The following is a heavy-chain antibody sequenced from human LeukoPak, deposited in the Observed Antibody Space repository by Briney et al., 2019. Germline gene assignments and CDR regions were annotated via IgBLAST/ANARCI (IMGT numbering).Heavy chain of an antibody. Sequence: RRSLRLSRAASGFDFDDYAMHWVRPAPGKGLEWVSSISWNSETINYTDSVKGRFNISRDNAKNSIYLQMNSLRPEDTAFYYCAKMGYFGSGSYYPGEYYFDYWGQGTLVTVSS. CDR2: ISWNSETI. J-gene: IGHJ4*02. CDR3: AKMGYFGSGSYYPGEYYFDY. V-gene: IGHV3-9*01. D-gene: IGHD3-10*01. CDR1: GFDFDDYA.